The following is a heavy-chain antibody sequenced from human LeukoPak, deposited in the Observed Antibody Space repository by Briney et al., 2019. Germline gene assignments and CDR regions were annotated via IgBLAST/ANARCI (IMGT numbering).Heavy chain of an antibody. CDR1: GFTFSSYT. CDR3: AKGYCSSTGCYGYYYYGMDV. V-gene: IGHV3-21*01. D-gene: IGHD2-2*01. CDR2: LSSSSSYI. J-gene: IGHJ6*02. Sequence: GGSLRLSCAASGFTFSSYTMNWVRQAPGKGLEWVSSLSSSSSYIYYADSVKGRFTTSRDNAKDSLYLQMNSLRDEDTAVYYCAKGYCSSTGCYGYYYYGMDVWGQGTTVTVSS.